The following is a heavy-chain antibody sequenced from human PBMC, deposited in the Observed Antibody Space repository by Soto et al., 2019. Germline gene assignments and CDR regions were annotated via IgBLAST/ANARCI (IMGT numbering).Heavy chain of an antibody. J-gene: IGHJ6*02. V-gene: IGHV3-23*01. CDR3: AKPPVITASYYYYDMDV. CDR2: ISGSGIST. D-gene: IGHD4-4*01. Sequence: EAQLSESGGGLVQPGGSLRLPCAASGFTFSTYPMSWVRQAPGKGLEWVSGISGSGISTYYADSVKGRFTISRDNSKNTVFLQMNSLRAEDTAVYYCAKPPVITASYYYYDMDVWGQGTTVTVSS. CDR1: GFTFSTYP.